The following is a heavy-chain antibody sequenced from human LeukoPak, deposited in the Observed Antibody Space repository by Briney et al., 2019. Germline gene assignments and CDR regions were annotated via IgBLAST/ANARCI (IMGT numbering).Heavy chain of an antibody. CDR2: ISSSSSTI. Sequence: GGSLRLSCAAPGFTFSSYSMNWVRQAPGKGLEWVSYISSSSSTIYYADSVKGRFTISRDSAKNSLYLQMNSLRDEDTAVYYCARSIRGYCSGGSCYSRPYYYGMDVWGQGTTVTVSS. CDR1: GFTFSSYS. V-gene: IGHV3-48*02. J-gene: IGHJ6*02. CDR3: ARSIRGYCSGGSCYSRPYYYGMDV. D-gene: IGHD2-15*01.